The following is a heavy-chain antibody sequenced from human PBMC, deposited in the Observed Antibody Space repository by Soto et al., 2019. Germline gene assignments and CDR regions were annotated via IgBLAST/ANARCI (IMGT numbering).Heavy chain of an antibody. J-gene: IGHJ4*02. V-gene: IGHV4-59*01. CDR3: ARRWGTYFDF. Sequence: QVQLQESGPGLVKPSETLSLTCTVSGGSISSYYWSWIRQPPGKGLEWIGYIYYSGSTDYDPSLKSRVTISVDTSKNQFSLKLSSVTAADTAVYYCARRWGTYFDFWGQGTLLTVSS. D-gene: IGHD7-27*01. CDR1: GGSISSYY. CDR2: IYYSGST.